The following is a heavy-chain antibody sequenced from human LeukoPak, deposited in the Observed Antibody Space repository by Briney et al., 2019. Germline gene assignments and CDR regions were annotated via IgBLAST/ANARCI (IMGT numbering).Heavy chain of an antibody. V-gene: IGHV3-7*01. CDR1: GFTFSSYW. CDR3: ARDPGSWRIYYYYYYYMDV. J-gene: IGHJ6*03. D-gene: IGHD6-13*01. CDR2: IKQDGSGK. Sequence: PGGSLRLSCAASGFTFSSYWMSWVRQAPGKGLEWVANIKQDGSGKYYVDSVKGRFTISRDNAKNSLYLQMNSLRAEDTAVYYCARDPGSWRIYYYYYYYMDVWGKGTTVTVSS.